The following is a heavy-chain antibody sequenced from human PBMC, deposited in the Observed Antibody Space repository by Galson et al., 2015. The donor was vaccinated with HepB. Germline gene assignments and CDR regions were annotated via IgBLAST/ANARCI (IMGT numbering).Heavy chain of an antibody. D-gene: IGHD3-22*01. J-gene: IGHJ6*02. CDR2: INPNSGDT. Sequence: QSGAEVKKPGESLKISCKASGYIFTGYYIHWVRQAPGQGLEWMGWINPNSGDTHYAQKFQGWVTMTRDTSISTAYMELRRLRSDDTAVYYCARNNKKYYDTYNYGMDVWGQGTTVTASS. V-gene: IGHV1-2*04. CDR3: ARNNKKYYDTYNYGMDV. CDR1: GYIFTGYY.